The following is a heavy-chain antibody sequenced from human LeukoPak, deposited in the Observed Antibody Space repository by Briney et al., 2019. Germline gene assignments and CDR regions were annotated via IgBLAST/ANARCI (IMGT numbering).Heavy chain of an antibody. CDR2: IYHSGST. V-gene: IGHV4-30-2*01. CDR1: GGSISSGGYY. D-gene: IGHD7-27*01. J-gene: IGHJ3*02. Sequence: SETLSLTCTVSGGSISSGGYYWSWIRQPPGKGLEWIGYIYHSGSTYYNPSLKSRVTISVDRSKNQFSLKLSSVTAADTAVYYCATQTGSDAFDIWGQGTMVTVSS. CDR3: ATQTGSDAFDI.